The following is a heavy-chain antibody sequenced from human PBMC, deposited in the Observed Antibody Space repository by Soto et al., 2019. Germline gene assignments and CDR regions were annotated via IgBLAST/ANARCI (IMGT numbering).Heavy chain of an antibody. V-gene: IGHV3-33*01. D-gene: IGHD2-15*01. Sequence: GGSLRLSCAASGFTFSSYGMHWVRQAPGKGLEWVAVIWYDGSNKYYADSVKGRFTISRDNSKNTLYLQMNSLRAEDTAVYYCARDHIDCSGGSCYIFDYWGQGTLVTVSS. CDR3: ARDHIDCSGGSCYIFDY. CDR2: IWYDGSNK. J-gene: IGHJ4*02. CDR1: GFTFSSYG.